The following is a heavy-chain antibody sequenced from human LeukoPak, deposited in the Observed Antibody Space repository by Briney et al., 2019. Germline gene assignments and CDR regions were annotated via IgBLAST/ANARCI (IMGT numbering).Heavy chain of an antibody. D-gene: IGHD1/OR15-1a*01. Sequence: GESLKISCKGSGYSFTSYWIGWVRQMPGKGLEWMGIIYPGDSDTRYSPSFQGQVTISADKSISTAYLQWSSLKASDTAMYYRARPITGGRMTGTVKTDYWGQGTLVTVSS. CDR2: IYPGDSDT. V-gene: IGHV5-51*01. CDR3: ARPITGGRMTGTVKTDY. J-gene: IGHJ4*02. CDR1: GYSFTSYW.